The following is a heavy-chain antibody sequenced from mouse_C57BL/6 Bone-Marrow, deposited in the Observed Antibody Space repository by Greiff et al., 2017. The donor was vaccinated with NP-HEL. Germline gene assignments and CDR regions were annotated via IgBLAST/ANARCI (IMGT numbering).Heavy chain of an antibody. V-gene: IGHV5-4*03. D-gene: IGHD1-1*01. CDR2: ISDGGSYT. J-gene: IGHJ2*01. CDR3: ARADYYGSSFDY. CDR1: GFTFSSYA. Sequence: EVMLVESGGGLVKPGGSLKLSCAASGFTFSSYAMSWVRQTPEKRLEWVATISDGGSYTYYPDNVKGRFTISRDNAKNNLYLQISHLKSEDTAMYYCARADYYGSSFDYWGQGTTLTVSS.